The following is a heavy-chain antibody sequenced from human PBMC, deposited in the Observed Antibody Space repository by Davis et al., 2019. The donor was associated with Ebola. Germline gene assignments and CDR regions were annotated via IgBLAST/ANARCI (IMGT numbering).Heavy chain of an antibody. Sequence: PGGSLRLSCAASGFTVSSNYMSWVRQAPGKGLEWVSVIYIDGTTYYANSVKGRFTISRDNSKNTLYLQMNSLRAEDTAVYYCARGGGRFLEWLLNPRGMDVWGQGTTVTVSS. CDR2: IYIDGTT. CDR3: ARGGGRFLEWLLNPRGMDV. J-gene: IGHJ6*02. CDR1: GFTVSSNY. V-gene: IGHV3-53*01. D-gene: IGHD3-3*01.